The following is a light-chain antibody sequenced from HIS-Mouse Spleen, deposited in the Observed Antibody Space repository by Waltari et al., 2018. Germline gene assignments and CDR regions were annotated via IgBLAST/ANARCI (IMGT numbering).Light chain of an antibody. Sequence: SYELTQPHSVSVSPGQTARITCPGDALPNKYAYWSQQKSGQAPVLVIYEDSKRPSGIPERFSGSSSGTMATLTISGAQVEDEADYYCYSTDSSGNHRVFGGGTKLTVL. J-gene: IGLJ2*01. CDR1: ALPNKY. CDR3: YSTDSSGNHRV. CDR2: EDS. V-gene: IGLV3-10*01.